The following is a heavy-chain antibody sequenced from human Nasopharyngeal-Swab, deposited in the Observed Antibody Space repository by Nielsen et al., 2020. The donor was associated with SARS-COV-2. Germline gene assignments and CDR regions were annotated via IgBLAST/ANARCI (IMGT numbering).Heavy chain of an antibody. D-gene: IGHD3-9*01. CDR1: AFTFSHYA. CDR3: AKPHLRYYDWLLFDY. V-gene: IGHV3-23*01. CDR2: ISGSGDNT. J-gene: IGHJ4*02. Sequence: GGSLRLSCAGSAFTFSHYAMSWVRQAPGKGLEWFSAISGSGDNTYYADSVKGRFTISRDNPKNTLYLQMNSLRAEDTAVYYCAKPHLRYYDWLLFDYWGQGTLVTVSS.